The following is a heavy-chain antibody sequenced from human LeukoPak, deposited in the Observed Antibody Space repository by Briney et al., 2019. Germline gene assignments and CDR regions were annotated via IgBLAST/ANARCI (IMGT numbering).Heavy chain of an antibody. CDR1: GYTFTSYD. Sequence: ASVKVSCKASGYTFTSYDINWVRQAPGQGLEWMGWMNPNSGNTDYAQKFQGRVTMTRNTSISTAYMELNSLRSEDTAVYYCARGHNYHYDDNDAFDIWGQGTMVTVSS. V-gene: IGHV1-8*01. J-gene: IGHJ3*02. D-gene: IGHD3-22*01. CDR2: MNPNSGNT. CDR3: ARGHNYHYDDNDAFDI.